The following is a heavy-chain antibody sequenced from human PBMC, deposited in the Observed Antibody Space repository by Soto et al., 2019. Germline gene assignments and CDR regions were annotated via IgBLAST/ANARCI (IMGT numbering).Heavy chain of an antibody. CDR2: IYWDDDK. D-gene: IGHD5-12*01. CDR3: AHLDSGYDLYYFDY. V-gene: IGHV2-5*02. Sequence: QITLKESGPTLVKPTQTLTLTCTFSGFSLSTSGVGVGWIRQPPGKALEWLALIYWDDDKRYSLSLKSRLTITKDTSKNQVVLTMTNMDPVDTATYYCAHLDSGYDLYYFDYWGQGTLVTVSS. J-gene: IGHJ4*02. CDR1: GFSLSTSGVG.